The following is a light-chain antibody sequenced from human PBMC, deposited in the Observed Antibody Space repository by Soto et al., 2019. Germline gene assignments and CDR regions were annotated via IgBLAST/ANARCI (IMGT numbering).Light chain of an antibody. J-gene: IGKJ1*01. CDR3: QQTYNTPQT. CDR1: QNIVRF. Sequence: DIQMTQSPSSLSASIGDRVTITCRASQNIVRFLNWYQHKPGTAPKLLIYLASNLQSGVPSRFVGGGSEIDFTLTINSLQPQDFATYYCQQTYNTPQTFGQGTKVDIK. V-gene: IGKV1-39*01. CDR2: LAS.